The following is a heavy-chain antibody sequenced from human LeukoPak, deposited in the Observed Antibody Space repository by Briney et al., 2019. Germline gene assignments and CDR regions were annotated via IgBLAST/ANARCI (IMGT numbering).Heavy chain of an antibody. CDR2: MNPNSGNT. CDR3: ARGGGYSSSWYNPY. J-gene: IGHJ4*02. D-gene: IGHD6-13*01. CDR1: GYTFTNYD. V-gene: IGHV1-8*01. Sequence: ASVKVSCKASGYTFTNYDINWVRQAAGQGLEWMGWMNPNSGNTGYAQKFQGRVTMTRSASINTAYMELSSLTSEDTAVYYCARGGGYSSSWYNPYWGQGTLVTVSS.